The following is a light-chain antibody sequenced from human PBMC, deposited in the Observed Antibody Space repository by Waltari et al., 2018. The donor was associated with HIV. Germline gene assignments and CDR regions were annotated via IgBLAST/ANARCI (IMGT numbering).Light chain of an antibody. Sequence: SYVLTQPPSVSMAPGKTARITCGGYNIGSKSVHWYQQEPGQAPVLVIYDDSDRPSGIPARFSGSNSGNTATLTISRVEAGDEADYYCQVWDSGIVVFGGGTKVTVL. CDR1: NIGSKS. J-gene: IGLJ2*01. V-gene: IGLV3-21*04. CDR3: QVWDSGIVV. CDR2: DDS.